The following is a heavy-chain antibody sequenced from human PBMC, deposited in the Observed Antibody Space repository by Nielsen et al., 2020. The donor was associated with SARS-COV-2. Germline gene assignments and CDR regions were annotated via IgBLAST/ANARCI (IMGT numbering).Heavy chain of an antibody. CDR3: ARHLRWSPGHYSDY. J-gene: IGHJ4*02. V-gene: IGHV3-53*01. CDR1: GSAVSSNY. CDR2: IYVAGST. Sequence: GGSLRLSCAASGSAVSSNYMTWVRQAPGKGLEWVSIIYVAGSTFYADSVKGRFTISRDNAKNSLYLQMNRLRAEDTALYYCARHLRWSPGHYSDYWGQGSLVTVSS. D-gene: IGHD4-23*01.